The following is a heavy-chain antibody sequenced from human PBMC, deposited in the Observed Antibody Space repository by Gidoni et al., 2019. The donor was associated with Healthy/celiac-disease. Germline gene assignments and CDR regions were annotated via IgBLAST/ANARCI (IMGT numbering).Heavy chain of an antibody. CDR1: GFTFSSYA. Sequence: EVQLLESGGGLVQPGGSLRLSCAASGFTFSSYAMSWVRQAPGKGLGWVSAISGSGGSTYYADSVKGRFTISRDNSKNTLYLQMNSLRAEDTAVYYCAKGIRGSYYGFDYWGQGTLVTVSS. J-gene: IGHJ4*02. CDR3: AKGIRGSYYGFDY. CDR2: ISGSGGST. V-gene: IGHV3-23*01. D-gene: IGHD1-26*01.